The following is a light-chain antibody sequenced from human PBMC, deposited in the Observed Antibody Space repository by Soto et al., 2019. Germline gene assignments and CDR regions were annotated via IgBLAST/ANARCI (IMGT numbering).Light chain of an antibody. CDR2: YDS. J-gene: IGLJ3*02. CDR3: QVWDISSGHVV. CDR1: NLGRKS. Sequence: SYELTQTPSVSVAPGKTASGAGGGSNLGRKSVHWYQKKSGQAPVLVMYYDSDRPSGIPERFSVSNSGNTATLTISRVEAGDEADYYCQVWDISSGHVVFGGGTKLTVL. V-gene: IGLV3-21*01.